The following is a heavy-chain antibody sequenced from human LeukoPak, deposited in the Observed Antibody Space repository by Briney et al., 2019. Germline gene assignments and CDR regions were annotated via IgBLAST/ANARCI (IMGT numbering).Heavy chain of an antibody. CDR2: IYWDDDK. D-gene: IGHD5-24*01. J-gene: IGHJ4*02. CDR1: GFSLTTSGVG. V-gene: IGHV2-5*02. Sequence: SGPTLVNPTQTLMLTCTFSGFSLTTSGVGVGWIRQPPGKALEWLGLIYWDDDKRYSPSLKSALTITKDTSKNQVVLTMTNMDPVDTATYYCAHRRDGYNSLDYWGQGTLVTVSS. CDR3: AHRRDGYNSLDY.